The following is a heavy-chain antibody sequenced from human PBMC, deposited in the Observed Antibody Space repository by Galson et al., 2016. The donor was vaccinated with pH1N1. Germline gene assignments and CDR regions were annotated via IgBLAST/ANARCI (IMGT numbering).Heavy chain of an antibody. CDR3: ARPQSLATPAFFFDS. Sequence: QSGAEVKKPGESLKISCRASGYTFTNYWIGWVRQVPGKGLEWMAIIYPGDSDARYTPSFQGRLTISADKSISTAYLHWSSLKASDTAIYYCARPQSLATPAFFFDSWGRGTLVTVSS. CDR1: GYTFTNYW. V-gene: IGHV5-51*03. D-gene: IGHD6-13*01. CDR2: IYPGDSDA. J-gene: IGHJ4*02.